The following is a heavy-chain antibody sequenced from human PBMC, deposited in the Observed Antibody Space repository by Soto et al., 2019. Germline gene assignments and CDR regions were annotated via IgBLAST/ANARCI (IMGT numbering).Heavy chain of an antibody. CDR2: INPKTGGT. Sequence: QVQLVQSGAEVRKPGASVKVSCKASGYTFTDYYTHWVRQAPGQGLEWMGWINPKTGGTNYVQKCQGRATMTRDTSITTAYMELSGLGSDDTAVYYCARDVVGSDSFDSWGQGTLVTVSS. D-gene: IGHD1-26*01. CDR1: GYTFTDYY. V-gene: IGHV1-2*02. CDR3: ARDVVGSDSFDS. J-gene: IGHJ4*02.